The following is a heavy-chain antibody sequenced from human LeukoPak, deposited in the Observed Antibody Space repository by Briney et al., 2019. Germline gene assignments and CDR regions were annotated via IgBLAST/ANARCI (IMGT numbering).Heavy chain of an antibody. Sequence: PSETLSLTCALYGGSFSGYYWTWLRQPPGKGLEWSGEINHSGSTTYNASLKSRVTMSVDTSKNQFSLNLSSVTAADTAVYYCARGLDSSGYSRPLNYWGQGTLVTVSS. CDR3: ARGLDSSGYSRPLNY. CDR1: GGSFSGYY. J-gene: IGHJ4*02. D-gene: IGHD3-22*01. CDR2: INHSGST. V-gene: IGHV4-34*01.